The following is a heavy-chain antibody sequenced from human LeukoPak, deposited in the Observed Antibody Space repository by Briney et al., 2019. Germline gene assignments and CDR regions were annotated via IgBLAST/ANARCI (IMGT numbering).Heavy chain of an antibody. D-gene: IGHD6-19*01. CDR3: ARDWETRVAVAGINYPYYYMDV. V-gene: IGHV4-61*02. J-gene: IGHJ6*03. CDR1: GGSISSGTYY. CDR2: LYTSGST. Sequence: SQTLSLTCSVSGGSISSGTYYWSWIRQPAGKGLEWIGRLYTSGSTKYNPSLKSRVTISLDTSKNQFSLKLRSVTAADTAVYYCARDWETRVAVAGINYPYYYMDVWGKGTTVTVSS.